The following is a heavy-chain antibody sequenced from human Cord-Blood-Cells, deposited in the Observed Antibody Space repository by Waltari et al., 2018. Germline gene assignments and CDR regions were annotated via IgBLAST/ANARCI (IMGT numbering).Heavy chain of an antibody. CDR2: IYYSGST. D-gene: IGHD3-22*01. J-gene: IGHJ5*02. V-gene: IGHV4-59*01. Sequence: QVQLQESGPGLVQPSETLSLTCTVSGGSISSYYWSWLRQPPGKGLEWIGYIYYSGSTNYNPSLKSRVTISVDTSKNQFSLKLSSVTAADTAVYYCARVYYYDSSGYYWFDPWGQGTLVTVSS. CDR3: ARVYYYDSSGYYWFDP. CDR1: GGSISSYY.